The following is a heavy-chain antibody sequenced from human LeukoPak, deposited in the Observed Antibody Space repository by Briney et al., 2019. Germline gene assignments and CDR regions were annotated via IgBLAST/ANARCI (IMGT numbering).Heavy chain of an antibody. Sequence: GGSLRLSCAASGFTFSSYAMSWVRQAPGKGLEWVSAISGSGGSTYYADSVKGRFTISRDNSKNTLYLQMNSLRAEDTAVYYCAKGARKSIFGVVYYYYYMDVCGKGTTVTVSS. CDR3: AKGARKSIFGVVYYYYYMDV. CDR1: GFTFSSYA. D-gene: IGHD3-3*01. CDR2: ISGSGGST. V-gene: IGHV3-23*01. J-gene: IGHJ6*03.